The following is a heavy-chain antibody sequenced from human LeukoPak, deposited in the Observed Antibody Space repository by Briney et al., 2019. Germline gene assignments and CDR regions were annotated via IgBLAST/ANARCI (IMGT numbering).Heavy chain of an antibody. CDR1: GGSFSGYY. V-gene: IGHV4-34*01. CDR2: INHSGST. CDR3: ARRPLGGMDV. D-gene: IGHD7-27*01. Sequence: SETLSLTCAVYGGSFSGYYWSWIHQPPGRGLEWIGEINHSGSTNYNPSLKSRVTISVDTSKNQFSLRLNSVTAADTAVYYCARRPLGGMDVWGQGTTVTVSS. J-gene: IGHJ6*02.